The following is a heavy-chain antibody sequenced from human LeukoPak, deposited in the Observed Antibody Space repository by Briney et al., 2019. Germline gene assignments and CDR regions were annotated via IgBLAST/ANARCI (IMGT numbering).Heavy chain of an antibody. J-gene: IGHJ4*02. Sequence: GRSLRLSCAASGFTFSSYGMHWVRQAPGKGLEWVAVISYDGSNKYYADSVKGRFTISRDNSKNTLYLQMNSLRAEDTAVYYCAKGLYSYGSECFDHWGQGTLVTVSS. CDR3: AKGLYSYGSECFDH. D-gene: IGHD5-18*01. CDR1: GFTFSSYG. V-gene: IGHV3-30*18. CDR2: ISYDGSNK.